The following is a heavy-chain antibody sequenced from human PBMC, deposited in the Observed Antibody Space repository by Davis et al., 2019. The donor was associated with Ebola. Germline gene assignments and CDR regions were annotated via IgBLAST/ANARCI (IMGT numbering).Heavy chain of an antibody. V-gene: IGHV1-69*13. CDR1: GYTFTSYG. CDR3: AREGDDFYYYGMDV. J-gene: IGHJ6*02. CDR2: IIPIFSTA. D-gene: IGHD3-3*01. Sequence: SVQVSCKASGYTFTSYGISWVRQAPGQGLAWMGGIIPIFSTAKYAQKFQGRVTITADESTSTAYMELRSLRSDDTAVYYCAREGDDFYYYGMDVWGQGTTVTVSS.